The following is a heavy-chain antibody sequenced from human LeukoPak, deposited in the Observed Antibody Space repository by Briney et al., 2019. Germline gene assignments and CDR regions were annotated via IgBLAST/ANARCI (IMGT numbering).Heavy chain of an antibody. Sequence: GGSLRLSCVTSGFTFSAFWMSWARQAPGKGLEWVANINEGGGESWYVDSLKGRFTISRDNAKNSLYLQMNSLRAEDTAVYYCARDCSSSWCDYWGQGTLVTVSS. CDR2: INEGGGES. D-gene: IGHD6-13*01. CDR1: GFTFSAFW. CDR3: ARDCSSSWCDY. J-gene: IGHJ4*02. V-gene: IGHV3-7*01.